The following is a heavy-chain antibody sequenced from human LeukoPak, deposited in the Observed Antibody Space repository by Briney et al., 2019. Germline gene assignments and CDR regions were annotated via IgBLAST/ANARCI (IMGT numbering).Heavy chain of an antibody. CDR2: FSGSGGRT. J-gene: IGHJ4*02. Sequence: GGSLRLSCAASGFTFSNAWMSWVRQAPGEGLEWVSSFSGSGGRTYYADSVKGRFTISRDNSKNTLYLQMNSLRAEDTAVYYCAKSGLNRFDYWGQGTLVTVSS. CDR3: AKSGLNRFDY. CDR1: GFTFSNAW. V-gene: IGHV3-23*01. D-gene: IGHD2-15*01.